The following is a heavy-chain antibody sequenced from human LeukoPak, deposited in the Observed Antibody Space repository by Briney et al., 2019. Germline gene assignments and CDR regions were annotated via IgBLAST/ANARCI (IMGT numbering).Heavy chain of an antibody. D-gene: IGHD4-23*01. V-gene: IGHV1-46*01. J-gene: IGHJ4*02. CDR2: INPTGGST. CDR1: RYTFTNYY. CDR3: ARAGTTVVSTAYY. Sequence: GASVKVSCKASRYTFTNYYMHWVRQAPGQGLEWMGIINPTGGSTRYAQKFQDRFTMTRDTSTRTVYMELSSLRSEDTAVYYCARAGTTVVSTAYYWGQGTLVTVSS.